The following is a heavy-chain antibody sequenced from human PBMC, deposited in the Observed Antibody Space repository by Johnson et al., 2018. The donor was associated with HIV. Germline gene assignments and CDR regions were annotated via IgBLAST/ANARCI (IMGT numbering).Heavy chain of an antibody. CDR2: IYSGGST. CDR1: GFTVSSNY. D-gene: IGHD3-22*01. V-gene: IGHV3-66*04. J-gene: IGHJ3*02. CDR3: AKPKRIVVEEADAFDI. Sequence: VQLVESGGGVVQPGRSLRLSCAASGFTVSSNYMSWVRQAPGKGLEWVSVIYSGGSTYYADSVKGRFTISRDNSKNTLYLQMNSLRAEDTAVYYCAKPKRIVVEEADAFDIWGQGTMVTVSS.